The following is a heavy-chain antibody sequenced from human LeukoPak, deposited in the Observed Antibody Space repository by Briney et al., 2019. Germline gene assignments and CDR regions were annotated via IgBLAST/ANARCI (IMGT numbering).Heavy chain of an antibody. CDR1: GDSISSGSFY. CDR3: ARDVLAAPGTFDY. CDR2: IYPSGST. Sequence: PSQTLSLTCSVSGDSISSGSFYWSWIRQPAGRGLEWIGRIYPSGSTNYNPSLKSRVTISLDTSKNQFSLKLSSVTAADTAVYYCARDVLAAPGTFDYWGQGALVTVSS. D-gene: IGHD6-13*01. J-gene: IGHJ4*02. V-gene: IGHV4-61*02.